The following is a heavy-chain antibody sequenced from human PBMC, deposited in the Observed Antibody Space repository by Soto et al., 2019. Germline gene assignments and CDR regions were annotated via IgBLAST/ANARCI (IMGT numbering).Heavy chain of an antibody. J-gene: IGHJ6*02. CDR3: ASSVAKYYYYGMDV. CDR2: IIPIIGTA. V-gene: IGHV1-69*12. Sequence: QVQLVQSGAEVKKPGSSVKVSCKASGGTFSSYAISWVRQAPGQGLEWMGGIIPIIGTANYAQKFQGRVTIPADESTSTGYMELSSLRSEDTAVYYCASSVAKYYYYGMDVWGQGTTVTVSS. D-gene: IGHD5-12*01. CDR1: GGTFSSYA.